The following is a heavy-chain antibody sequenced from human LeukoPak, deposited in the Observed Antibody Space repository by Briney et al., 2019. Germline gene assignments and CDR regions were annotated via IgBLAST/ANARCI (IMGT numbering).Heavy chain of an antibody. CDR1: GFTFDDYG. V-gene: IGHV3-20*04. D-gene: IGHD1-26*01. CDR3: AKDAQWELPPPNYYFDY. Sequence: GGSLRLSCAASGFTFDDYGMSWVRQAPGKGLEWVSGINWNGGSTGYADSVKGRFTISRDNSKNTPYLQMNSLRAEDTAVYYCAKDAQWELPPPNYYFDYWGQGTLVTVSS. CDR2: INWNGGST. J-gene: IGHJ4*02.